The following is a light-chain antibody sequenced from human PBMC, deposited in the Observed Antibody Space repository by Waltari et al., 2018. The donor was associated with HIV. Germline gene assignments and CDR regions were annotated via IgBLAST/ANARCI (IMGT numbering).Light chain of an antibody. Sequence: DFQMTQSPPSLSASVGDRVTISCRASQSIGNYLNWYQQRPGEAPKVLIYRASTLQGGVSSRFSGSGSGTDFTLNITSLQPEDFATYFCQQSYSSPTFGPGTKVDI. V-gene: IGKV1-39*01. CDR2: RAS. CDR3: QQSYSSPT. J-gene: IGKJ3*01. CDR1: QSIGNY.